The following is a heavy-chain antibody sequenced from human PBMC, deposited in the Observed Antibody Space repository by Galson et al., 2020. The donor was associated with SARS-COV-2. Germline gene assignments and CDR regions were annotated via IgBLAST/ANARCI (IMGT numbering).Heavy chain of an antibody. V-gene: IGHV3-43*01. Sequence: GESLKISCAASGFTFDDYTMHWVRQAPGKGLEWVSLISWDGGSTYYADSVKGRFTISRDNSKNSLYLQMNSLRTEDTALYYCAKGTRYFDGTPSFDYWGQGTLVTVSS. CDR1: GFTFDDYT. J-gene: IGHJ4*02. CDR3: AKGTRYFDGTPSFDY. CDR2: ISWDGGST. D-gene: IGHD3-9*01.